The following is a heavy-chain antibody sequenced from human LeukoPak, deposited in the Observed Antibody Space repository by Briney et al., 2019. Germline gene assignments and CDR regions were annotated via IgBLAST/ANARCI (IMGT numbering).Heavy chain of an antibody. V-gene: IGHV4-4*07. CDR1: GGSISSYY. D-gene: IGHD6-6*01. CDR3: ARERQLVPNNWFDP. CDR2: IYTSGST. J-gene: IGHJ5*02. Sequence: SETLSLTCTVSGGSISSYYWSWIRQPAGKGLEWIGRIYTSGSTNYNPSLKSRVTMSVDTSKNQFSLKLSSLTAADTAVYYCARERQLVPNNWFDPWGQGTLVTVSS.